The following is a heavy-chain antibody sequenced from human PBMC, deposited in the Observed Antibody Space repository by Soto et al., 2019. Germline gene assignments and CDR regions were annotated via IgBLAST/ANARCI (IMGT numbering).Heavy chain of an antibody. V-gene: IGHV1-18*01. D-gene: IGHD1-26*01. CDR2: ISAYNGNT. CDR1: GYTVTGYD. J-gene: IGHJ4*02. CDR3: ARGVGASYYFDY. Sequence: ASVKVSCKASGYTVTGYDIHWVRQATGQGLEWMGWISAYNGNTNYAQMLQGRVTMTTDTSTSTAYMELRSLRSDDTAVYYCARGVGASYYFDYWGQGTLVTVSS.